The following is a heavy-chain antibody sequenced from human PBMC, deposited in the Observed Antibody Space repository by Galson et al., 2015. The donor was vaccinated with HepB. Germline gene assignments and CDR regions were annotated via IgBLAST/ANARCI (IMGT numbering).Heavy chain of an antibody. Sequence: SLRLSCAASGFTFNSHAMHWVRQASGKGLEWVAVISYDGSDKNYADSVKGRFTISRDNSKNTLYLQMNSLTTEDTAVFYCARDHGTTVGWFDPWGQGTLVTVSS. CDR1: GFTFNSHA. CDR3: ARDHGTTVGWFDP. V-gene: IGHV3-30-3*01. D-gene: IGHD1/OR15-1a*01. CDR2: ISYDGSDK. J-gene: IGHJ5*02.